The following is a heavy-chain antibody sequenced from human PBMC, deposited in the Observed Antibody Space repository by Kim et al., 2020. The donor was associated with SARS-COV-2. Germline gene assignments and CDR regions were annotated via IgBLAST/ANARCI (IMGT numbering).Heavy chain of an antibody. CDR2: IWYDGSKK. V-gene: IGHV3-33*01. D-gene: IGHD1-26*01. J-gene: IGHJ4*02. CDR3: VRDEAGAPSGY. CDR1: GFNFRSLG. Sequence: GGSLRLSCVAYGFNFRSLGMHWVRQAPGKGLEWVAVIWYDGSKKYYADSVKGRFIVSRDNSRNTLFLQMNTLRAEDTGLYYCVRDEAGAPSGYWGQGTRVIVSS.